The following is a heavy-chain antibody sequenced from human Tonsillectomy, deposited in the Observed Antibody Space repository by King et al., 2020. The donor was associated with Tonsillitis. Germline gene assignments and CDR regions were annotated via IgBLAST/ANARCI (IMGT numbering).Heavy chain of an antibody. J-gene: IGHJ4*02. CDR3: ARGWGYSYDLTHFDY. CDR2: INHSGST. Sequence: VQLQQWGAGLLKPSETLSLTCAVYGGSFSNYYWSWVRQPPGKGLEWIGEINHSGSTNYNPSLKSRVTISLDTSKKQVSLTLSSVTAADTAVYYCARGWGYSYDLTHFDYWGQGTLVTVSS. D-gene: IGHD5-18*01. CDR1: GGSFSNYY. V-gene: IGHV4-34*01.